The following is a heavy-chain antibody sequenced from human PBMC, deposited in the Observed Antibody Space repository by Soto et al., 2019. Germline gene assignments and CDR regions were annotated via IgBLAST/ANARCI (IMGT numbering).Heavy chain of an antibody. J-gene: IGHJ4*02. CDR3: ARAPIWKTPYCGGECYNLDY. CDR2: ISSSSSYI. V-gene: IGHV3-21*01. D-gene: IGHD2-21*01. Sequence: PGGSLRLSCAASGFTFSSYSMNWVRQAPGKGLEWVSSISSSSSYIYYADSVKGRFTISRDNAKNSLYLQMNSLRAGDTAVYYCARAPIWKTPYCGGECYNLDYWGQGTLVTVYS. CDR1: GFTFSSYS.